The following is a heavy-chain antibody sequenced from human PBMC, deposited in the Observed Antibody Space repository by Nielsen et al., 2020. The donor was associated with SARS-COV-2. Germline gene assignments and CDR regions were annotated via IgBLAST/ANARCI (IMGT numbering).Heavy chain of an antibody. V-gene: IGHV4-59*13. CDR2: IYYSGST. D-gene: IGHD4-23*01. Sequence: PGKGLEWIGYIYYSGSTNYNPSLKSRVTISVDTSKNQFSLKLSSVTAADTAVYYCARERRFSLYGGNAKNWFDPWGQGTLVTVSS. CDR3: ARERRFSLYGGNAKNWFDP. J-gene: IGHJ5*02.